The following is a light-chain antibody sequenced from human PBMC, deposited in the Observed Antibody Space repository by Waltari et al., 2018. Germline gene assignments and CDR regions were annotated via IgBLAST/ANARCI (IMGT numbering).Light chain of an antibody. V-gene: IGKV3-15*01. CDR2: GES. Sequence: ETVMTQSPATLSVSPGERATLSCRASQTVSSNLAWYQQKPGQAPRLLIYGESTRATGIPARFSGSGSGTQFTLTISSLQSEDFAVYYCQQYNNWPPWTFGQGTKVEIK. CDR3: QQYNNWPPWT. J-gene: IGKJ1*01. CDR1: QTVSSN.